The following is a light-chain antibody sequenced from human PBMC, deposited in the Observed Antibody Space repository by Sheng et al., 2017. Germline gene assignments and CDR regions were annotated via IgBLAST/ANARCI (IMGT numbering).Light chain of an antibody. Sequence: DIVMTQSPDSLAVSLGERATINCKSSQSVLSSSNNKNYLPWYQQKPGQSPKLLIYWASTRESGVPDRFSGTGSGTDFTLTVVAAYYCQQYYNSPRKTFGQGTKV. V-gene: IGKV4-1*01. CDR3: QQYYNSPRKT. J-gene: IGKJ1*01. CDR1: QSVLSSSNNKNY. CDR2: WAS.